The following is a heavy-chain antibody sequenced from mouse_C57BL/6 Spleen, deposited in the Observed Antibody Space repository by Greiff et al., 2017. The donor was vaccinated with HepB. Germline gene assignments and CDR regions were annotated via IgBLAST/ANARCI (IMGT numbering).Heavy chain of an antibody. D-gene: IGHD1-1*01. CDR1: GFTFSDYG. CDR2: ISSGSSTI. Sequence: EVMLVESGGGLVKPGGSLKLSCAASGFTFSDYGMHWVRQAPEKGLEWVAYISSGSSTIYYADTVKGRFTISRDNAKNTLVLQMTSLRSEDTAMYYCARGDLLRSYFDYWGQGTTLTVSS. CDR3: ARGDLLRSYFDY. V-gene: IGHV5-17*01. J-gene: IGHJ2*01.